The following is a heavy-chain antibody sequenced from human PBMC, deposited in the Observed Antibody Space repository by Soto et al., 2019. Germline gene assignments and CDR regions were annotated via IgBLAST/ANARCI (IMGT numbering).Heavy chain of an antibody. J-gene: IGHJ4*02. CDR2: INHSGST. CDR1: GGSFSGYY. V-gene: IGHV4-34*01. Sequence: SETLSLTCAVYGGSFSGYYWSWIRQPPGKGLEWIGEINHSGSTNYNPSLKSRVTISVDTSKNQFSLKLSSVTAADTAVYYCARFDSSGYHESGLVDYWGQGTLVTVSS. CDR3: ARFDSSGYHESGLVDY. D-gene: IGHD3-22*01.